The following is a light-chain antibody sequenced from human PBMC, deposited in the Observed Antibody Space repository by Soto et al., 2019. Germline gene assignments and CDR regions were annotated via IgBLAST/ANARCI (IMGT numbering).Light chain of an antibody. V-gene: IGKV3-15*01. CDR3: QQYNNWPRT. Sequence: EIVMTQSPATLSVSPGERATLSCTASQSVSSNLAWYQQKPGQAPRLLIYGASTRATGIPARFSGSGSGTEFTLTISSLQSEDFADYYCQQYNNWPRTFGPGTKVDIK. CDR1: QSVSSN. J-gene: IGKJ1*01. CDR2: GAS.